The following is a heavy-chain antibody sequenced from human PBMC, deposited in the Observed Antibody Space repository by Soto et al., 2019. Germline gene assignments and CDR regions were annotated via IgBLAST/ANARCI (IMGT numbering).Heavy chain of an antibody. CDR1: GASISGFY. V-gene: IGHV4-4*07. Sequence: SETLSLTCTVSGASISGFYWSWIRKSAGKGLEWIGRIYATGTTDYNPSLKSRVMMSVDTSKKQFSLKLRSVTAADTAVYYCAIGGAAAARGWFDPWGQGTLVTVSS. CDR2: IYATGTT. D-gene: IGHD6-13*01. J-gene: IGHJ5*02. CDR3: AIGGAAAARGWFDP.